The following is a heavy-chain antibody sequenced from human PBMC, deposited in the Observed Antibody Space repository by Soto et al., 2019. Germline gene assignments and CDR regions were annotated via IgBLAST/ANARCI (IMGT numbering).Heavy chain of an antibody. CDR2: IYYSGST. J-gene: IGHJ6*02. V-gene: IGHV4-30-4*01. D-gene: IGHD4-17*01. CDR3: ASSRTPVYGDEAHYYYYGMDV. Sequence: QVQLQESGPGLVKPSQTLSLTCTVSGGSISSGDYYWSWIRQPPGKGLEWIGYIYYSGSTHYNPSLKSRVTISVDTSKNQFSLKLSSVTAADTAVYYCASSRTPVYGDEAHYYYYGMDVWGQGTTVTVSS. CDR1: GGSISSGDYY.